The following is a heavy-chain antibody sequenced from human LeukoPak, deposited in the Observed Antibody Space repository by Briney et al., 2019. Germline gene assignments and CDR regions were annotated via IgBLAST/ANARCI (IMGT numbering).Heavy chain of an antibody. D-gene: IGHD3-22*01. CDR3: AKDLWGYYDSSGYSG. CDR1: GFTFSSYA. CDR2: ISGSGGST. V-gene: IGHV3-23*01. J-gene: IGHJ3*01. Sequence: QTGGSLRLSCAASGFTFSSYAMSWVRQAPGKGLEWVSAISGSGGSTYYADSVKGRFTISRDNSKNTLYLQMNSLRAEDTAVYYCAKDLWGYYDSSGYSGWGQGIMVTVSS.